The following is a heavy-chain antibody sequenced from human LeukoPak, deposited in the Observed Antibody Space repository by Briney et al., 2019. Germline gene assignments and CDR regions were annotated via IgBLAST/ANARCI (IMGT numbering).Heavy chain of an antibody. CDR1: GCTFSSYG. CDR3: AKGARVWVEDWYSDL. J-gene: IGHJ2*01. CDR2: ISYDGSNK. D-gene: IGHD1-26*01. Sequence: GRSLRLSCAASGCTFSSYGMHWVCQAPGKGLELEAVISYDGSNKYYADSVNGRLTISRDNSKNTPYLQMNSLRAEDTALYYCAKGARVWVEDWYSDLWGRGTLVTVYS. V-gene: IGHV3-30*18.